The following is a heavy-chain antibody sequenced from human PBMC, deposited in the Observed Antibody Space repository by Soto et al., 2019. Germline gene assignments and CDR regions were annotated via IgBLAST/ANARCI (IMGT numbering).Heavy chain of an antibody. CDR3: AKEGRPNYSNYNWFDP. J-gene: IGHJ5*02. CDR1: GFTFSSYA. V-gene: IGHV3-23*01. CDR2: ISGSGGST. D-gene: IGHD4-4*01. Sequence: GGSLRLSCAASGFTFSSYAMSWVRQAPGKGLEWVSAISGSGGSTYYADSVKGRFTISRDNSKNTLYLQMNSLRAEDTAVYYCAKEGRPNYSNYNWFDPWGQGTLVTVSS.